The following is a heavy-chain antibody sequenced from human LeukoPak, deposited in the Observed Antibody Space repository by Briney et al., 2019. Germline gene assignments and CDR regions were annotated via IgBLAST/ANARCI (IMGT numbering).Heavy chain of an antibody. D-gene: IGHD2-15*01. V-gene: IGHV3-66*04. CDR3: TRLAVSYFDS. J-gene: IGHJ4*02. CDR2: IYSSGST. Sequence: GGSLRLSCAASGFIVSSNYMGWVRQAPGKGLEWVSVIYSSGSTYYPDSVKGRFTISRDESKNTLYLQMNSLRAEDTAVYYCTRLAVSYFDSWGQGTLVTVSS. CDR1: GFIVSSNY.